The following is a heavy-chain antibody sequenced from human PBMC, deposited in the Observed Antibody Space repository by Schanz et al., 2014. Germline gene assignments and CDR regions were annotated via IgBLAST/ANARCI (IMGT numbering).Heavy chain of an antibody. J-gene: IGHJ4*02. CDR1: GFSFSSYA. Sequence: EVQLLESGGGLVQPGESLRLSCAASGFSFSSYAMSWVRQAPGKGLEWVSSIVGGGGRTYYADSVKGRFTISRDNSKNTLYLQMNSLRVEDTAVYYCARLDSSSWYPRYWGQGTLVTVSS. V-gene: IGHV3-23*01. CDR2: IVGGGGRT. D-gene: IGHD6-13*01. CDR3: ARLDSSSWYPRY.